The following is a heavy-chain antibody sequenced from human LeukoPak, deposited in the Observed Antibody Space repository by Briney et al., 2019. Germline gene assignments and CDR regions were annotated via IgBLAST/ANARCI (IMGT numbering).Heavy chain of an antibody. CDR3: ARVPRDAFDI. V-gene: IGHV4-59*08. CDR2: MYNSGST. Sequence: PSETLSLTCTVSGGSISSDYWSWIRQPPGKGLEWIGYMYNSGSTNYNPSLKSRVTISVDTSKNQFSLKLSSVTAADTAVYYCARVPRDAFDIWGQGTMVTVSS. CDR1: GGSISSDY. J-gene: IGHJ3*02.